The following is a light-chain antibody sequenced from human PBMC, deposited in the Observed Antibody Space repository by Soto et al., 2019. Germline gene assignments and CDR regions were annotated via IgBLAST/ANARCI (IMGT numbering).Light chain of an antibody. CDR3: QQDGSSPMYT. V-gene: IGKV3-20*01. J-gene: IGKJ2*01. CDR2: GAS. Sequence: EIVLTQSPGTLSLSPGERATLSSRASQRVSSSYLAWYQQKPGQAPRLLIYGASARATGIPDRFSGSGSGIDFTLTISRLEPEDFAVFYCQQDGSSPMYTFGQGTKLEI. CDR1: QRVSSSY.